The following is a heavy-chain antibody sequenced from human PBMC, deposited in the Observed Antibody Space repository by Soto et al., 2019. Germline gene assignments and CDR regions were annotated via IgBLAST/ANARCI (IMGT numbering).Heavy chain of an antibody. J-gene: IGHJ6*02. CDR2: ISSSSSYI. CDR1: GFTFSSYS. CDR3: ASNYGSGSSLYYYYGMDV. Sequence: PGGSLRLSCAASGFTFSSYSMNWVRQAPGKGLEWVSSISSSSSYIYYADSVKGRFTISRDNAKNSLYLQMNSLRAEDTAVYYWASNYGSGSSLYYYYGMDVWGQGTTVTVSS. V-gene: IGHV3-21*01. D-gene: IGHD3-10*01.